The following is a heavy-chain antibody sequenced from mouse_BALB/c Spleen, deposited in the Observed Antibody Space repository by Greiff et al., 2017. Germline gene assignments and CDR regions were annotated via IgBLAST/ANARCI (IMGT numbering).Heavy chain of an antibody. J-gene: IGHJ2*01. V-gene: IGHV14-3*02. CDR1: GFNIKDTY. Sequence: EVQLQQSGAELVKPGASVKLSCTASGFNIKDTYMHWVKQRPEQGLEWIGRIDPANGNTKYDPKFQGKATLTVDKSSSTAYMQLSSLTSEDSAVYYCARKGYYFDYWGQGTTLTVSS. CDR2: IDPANGNT. CDR3: ARKGYYFDY.